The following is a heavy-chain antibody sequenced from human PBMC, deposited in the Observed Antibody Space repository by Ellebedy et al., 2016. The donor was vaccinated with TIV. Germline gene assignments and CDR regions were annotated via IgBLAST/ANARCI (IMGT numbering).Heavy chain of an antibody. CDR1: GFSLSTSGVG. D-gene: IGHD3-10*01. CDR3: AHTITMVRGVITYHYYGMGV. V-gene: IGHV2-5*02. J-gene: IGHJ6*02. Sequence: SGPTLVXPTQTLTLTCTFSGFSLSTSGVGVGWIRQPPGKALEWLALIYWDDDKRYSPSLKSRLTITKDTSKNQVVLTMTNMDPVDTATYYCAHTITMVRGVITYHYYGMGVWGQGTTVTVSS. CDR2: IYWDDDK.